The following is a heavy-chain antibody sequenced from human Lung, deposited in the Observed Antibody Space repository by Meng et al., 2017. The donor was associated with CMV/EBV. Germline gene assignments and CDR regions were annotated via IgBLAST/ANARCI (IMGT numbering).Heavy chain of an antibody. D-gene: IGHD4-23*01. CDR2: INHSGST. CDR3: ASDYGGNSALY. J-gene: IGHJ4*02. V-gene: IGHV4-34*01. CDR1: GGSFSGYY. Sequence: SXTXSLXCAVYGGSFSGYYWSWIRQPPGKGLEWMGEINHSGSTNYNPSLKSRVTISVDTSKNQFSLKLSSVTAANTAVYYCASDYGGNSALYWGQGTRVTVDS.